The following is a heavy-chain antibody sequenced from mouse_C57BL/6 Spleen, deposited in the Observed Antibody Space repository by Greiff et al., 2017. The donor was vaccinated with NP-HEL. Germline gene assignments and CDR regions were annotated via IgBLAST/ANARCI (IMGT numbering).Heavy chain of an antibody. CDR2: INPSTGGT. CDR1: GYSFTGYY. D-gene: IGHD1-1*01. V-gene: IGHV1-42*01. Sequence: EVQLQQSGPELVKPGASVKISCKASGYSFTGYYMNWVKQSPEKSLEWIGEINPSTGGTTYNQKFKAKATLTVDKSSSTAYMQLKSLTSEDSAVYYCANPSYYYGRAMDYWGQGTSVTVSS. CDR3: ANPSYYYGRAMDY. J-gene: IGHJ4*01.